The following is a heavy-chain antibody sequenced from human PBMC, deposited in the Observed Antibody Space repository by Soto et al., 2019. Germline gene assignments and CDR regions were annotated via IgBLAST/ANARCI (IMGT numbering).Heavy chain of an antibody. CDR3: ARNSGYDDGGDYYYYYYMDV. Sequence: ASVKVSCKASGYTFTSYGISWVRQAPGQGLEWMGWISAYNGNTNYAQKLQGRVTMTTDTSTSTAYMELRSLRSDDTAVYYCARNSGYDDGGDYYYYYYMDVWGKGTTVTVSS. CDR1: GYTFTSYG. CDR2: ISAYNGNT. D-gene: IGHD5-12*01. V-gene: IGHV1-18*01. J-gene: IGHJ6*03.